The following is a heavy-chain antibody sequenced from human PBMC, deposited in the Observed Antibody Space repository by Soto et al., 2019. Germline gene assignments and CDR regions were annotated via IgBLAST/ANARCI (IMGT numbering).Heavy chain of an antibody. CDR3: ARSRALYDSSGYQDY. J-gene: IGHJ4*02. CDR2: INAGNGNT. V-gene: IGHV1-3*01. Sequence: ASVKVSCKASGYTFTSYAMHWVRQAPGQRLEWMGWINAGNGNTKYSQKFQGRVTITRDTSASTAYMELSSLRSEDTAVYYCARSRALYDSSGYQDYWGQGTLVTVSS. CDR1: GYTFTSYA. D-gene: IGHD3-22*01.